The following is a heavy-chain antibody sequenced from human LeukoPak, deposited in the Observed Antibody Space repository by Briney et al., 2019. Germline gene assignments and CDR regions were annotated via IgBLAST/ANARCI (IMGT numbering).Heavy chain of an antibody. CDR1: GASFSSSTYY. Sequence: SETLSLTCTVSGASFSSSTYYWGWIRQPPGKGLEWIGSIYYSGSTYYNPSLKSRVTISVDTSKNQFSLKLSSVTAADTAVYYCARSGSGYYFTLARSRQNNWFDPWGQGTLVTVSS. CDR3: ARSGSGYYFTLARSRQNNWFDP. D-gene: IGHD3-22*01. V-gene: IGHV4-39*07. J-gene: IGHJ5*02. CDR2: IYYSGST.